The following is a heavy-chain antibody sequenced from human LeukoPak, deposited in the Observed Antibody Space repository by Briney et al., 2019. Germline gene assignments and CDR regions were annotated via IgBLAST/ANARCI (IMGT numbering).Heavy chain of an antibody. D-gene: IGHD4-17*01. CDR2: IYHSGST. V-gene: IGHV4-30-2*01. CDR1: GGSISSGGYY. J-gene: IGHJ5*02. Sequence: SQTLSLTCTVSGGSISSGGYYWSWIRQPPGKGLEWIGYIYHSGSTYYNPSLKSRVTISVDRSKNQFSLKLSSVTAADTAVYYCARVIGGYGDLGATDWFDPWGQGTLVTVSS. CDR3: ARVIGGYGDLGATDWFDP.